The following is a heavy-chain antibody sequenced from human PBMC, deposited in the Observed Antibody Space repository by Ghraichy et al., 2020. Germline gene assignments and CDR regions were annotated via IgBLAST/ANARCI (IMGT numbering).Heavy chain of an antibody. V-gene: IGHV3-33*01. CDR1: GFTFSSYG. CDR3: ARASGSSSWYYYYYGMDV. D-gene: IGHD6-13*01. CDR2: IWYDGSNK. J-gene: IGHJ6*02. Sequence: GGSLRLSCAASGFTFSSYGMHWVRQAPGKGLEWVAVIWYDGSNKYYADSVKGRFTISRDNSKNTLYLQMNSLRAEDTAVYYCARASGSSSWYYYYYGMDVWGQGTTVTVSS.